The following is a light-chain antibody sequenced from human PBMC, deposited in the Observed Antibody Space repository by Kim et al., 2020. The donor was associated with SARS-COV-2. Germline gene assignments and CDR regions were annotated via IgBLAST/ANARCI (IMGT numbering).Light chain of an antibody. V-gene: IGKV1-5*03. Sequence: DIQMTQSPSTLSASVGDRVTITCRASQTIGSWLAWYQQKPGNAPKLLIYQASSLESGVPSGFSGSGSGTEFTLTISSLQPDDFATYYCQQYDSYPLTFGGGTKVDIK. CDR2: QAS. CDR1: QTIGSW. J-gene: IGKJ4*01. CDR3: QQYDSYPLT.